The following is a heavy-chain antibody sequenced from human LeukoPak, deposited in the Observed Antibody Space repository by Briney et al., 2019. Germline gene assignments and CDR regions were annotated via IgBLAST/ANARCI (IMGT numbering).Heavy chain of an antibody. CDR1: GGSISSYY. D-gene: IGHD5-24*01. CDR3: ARLDRRDGYTIDY. J-gene: IGHJ4*02. Sequence: SETLSLTCTVSGGSISSYYWSWIRQPPGKGLEWIGYIYYSGSTNYNPSLKSRVTISVDTSKNQFSLKLSSVTAADTAVYYCARLDRRDGYTIDYWGQGTLVTVSS. CDR2: IYYSGST. V-gene: IGHV4-59*08.